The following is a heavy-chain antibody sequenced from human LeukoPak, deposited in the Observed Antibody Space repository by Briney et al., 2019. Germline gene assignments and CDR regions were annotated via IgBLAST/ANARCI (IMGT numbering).Heavy chain of an antibody. Sequence: GGSLRLSCAVSGFTFSSYWMSWVRQAPGKGLEWVANIKQDGSEKYYVDSVKGRFTISRDNAKNSLYLQMNSLRAEDTAVYYCAAPIDYYDSSGYRDYWGQGTLVTVSS. J-gene: IGHJ4*02. CDR1: GFTFSSYW. CDR2: IKQDGSEK. V-gene: IGHV3-7*01. CDR3: AAPIDYYDSSGYRDY. D-gene: IGHD3-22*01.